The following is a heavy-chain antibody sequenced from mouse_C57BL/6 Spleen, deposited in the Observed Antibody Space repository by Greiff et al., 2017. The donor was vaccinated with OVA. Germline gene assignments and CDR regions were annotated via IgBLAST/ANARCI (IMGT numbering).Heavy chain of an antibody. D-gene: IGHD3-2*02. J-gene: IGHJ4*01. CDR1: GYTFTSYW. Sequence: QVQLQQPGAELVKPGASVKLSCKASGYTFTSYWMHWVKQRPGQGLEWIGMIHPNSGSTNYNEKFKSKATLTVDKSSSTAYMHLSSLTSEDSAVYYCASLDSSGYVDAMDYWGQGTSVTVSS. CDR2: IHPNSGST. CDR3: ASLDSSGYVDAMDY. V-gene: IGHV1-64*01.